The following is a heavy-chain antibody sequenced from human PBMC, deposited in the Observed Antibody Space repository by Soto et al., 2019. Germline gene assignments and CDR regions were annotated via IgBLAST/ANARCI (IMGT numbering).Heavy chain of an antibody. CDR3: ARGRIVSYGFDY. V-gene: IGHV3-53*01. CDR1: GFTVSSNY. D-gene: IGHD5-18*01. CDR2: IYSGGST. Sequence: GGSLRLSCAASGFTVSSNYMSWVRQAPGKGLEWVSVIYSGGSTYYADSVKGRFTISRDNSKNTLYLQMNSLRAEDTAVYYCARGRIVSYGFDYWGQGTLVTVSS. J-gene: IGHJ4*02.